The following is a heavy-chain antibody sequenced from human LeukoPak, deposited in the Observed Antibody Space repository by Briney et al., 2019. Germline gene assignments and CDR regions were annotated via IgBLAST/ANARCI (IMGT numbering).Heavy chain of an antibody. CDR1: GASISSDY. CDR2: IYYTGST. D-gene: IGHD6-19*01. V-gene: IGHV4-59*08. J-gene: IGHJ4*03. CDR3: ARQVVAVAVTGYFDY. Sequence: ETQISTRSVYGASISSDYGSWLRQPPGKGLEWIGCIYYTGSTGYNPSLKSRVTISVDTSKNQFSLKLNSVTAADTAVYFCARQVVAVAVTGYFDYW.